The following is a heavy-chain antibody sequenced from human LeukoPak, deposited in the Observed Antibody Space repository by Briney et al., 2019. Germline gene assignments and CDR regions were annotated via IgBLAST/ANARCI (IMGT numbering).Heavy chain of an antibody. D-gene: IGHD4-23*01. CDR3: ARDVQYGGNSGLGY. CDR2: MNPNSGNT. Sequence: AASVKVSCKASGYAFTSNDINWVRQATGQGLEWMGWMNPNSGNTGYAQKFQGRVTITRNTSISTAYMELSSLRSEDTAVYYCARDVQYGGNSGLGYWDQGTLVTVSS. CDR1: GYAFTSND. V-gene: IGHV1-8*03. J-gene: IGHJ4*02.